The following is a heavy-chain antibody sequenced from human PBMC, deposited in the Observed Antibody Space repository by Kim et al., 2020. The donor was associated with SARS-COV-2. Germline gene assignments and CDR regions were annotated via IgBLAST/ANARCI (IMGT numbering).Heavy chain of an antibody. V-gene: IGHV3-21*01. Sequence: GGSLRLSCAASGFTFSSYSMNWVRQAPGKGLEWVSSISSSSSYIYYADSVKGRFTISRDNAKNSLYLQMNSLRAEDTAVYYCARDRWRMSSGWYNGAFDIWGQGTMVTVSS. D-gene: IGHD6-19*01. CDR1: GFTFSSYS. CDR2: ISSSSSYI. J-gene: IGHJ3*02. CDR3: ARDRWRMSSGWYNGAFDI.